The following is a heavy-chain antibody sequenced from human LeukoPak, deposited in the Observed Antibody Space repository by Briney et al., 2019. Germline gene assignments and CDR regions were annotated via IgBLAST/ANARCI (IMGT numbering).Heavy chain of an antibody. CDR2: INHSGST. V-gene: IGHV4-34*01. CDR3: ARSGWTRYWYFDL. D-gene: IGHD6-19*01. J-gene: IGHJ2*01. Sequence: SETLSLTCAVYGGSCSGYYWSWIRQPPGKGLEWIGEINHSGSTNYNPSLKSRVTISVDTSKNQFSLKLSSVTAADTAVYYCARSGWTRYWYFDLWGRGTLVTVSS. CDR1: GGSCSGYY.